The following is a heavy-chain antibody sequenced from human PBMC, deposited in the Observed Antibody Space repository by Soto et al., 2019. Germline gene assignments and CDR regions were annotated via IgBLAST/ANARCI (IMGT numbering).Heavy chain of an antibody. Sequence: SETLSLTCTVSGGSISSYYWSWIRQPPGKGLEWIGYIYYSGSTNYNPSLKSRVTISVDTSKNQFSLKLSSVTAADTAVYYCASAPFNNWFDPWGQGTLVTVSS. V-gene: IGHV4-59*01. J-gene: IGHJ5*02. CDR3: ASAPFNNWFDP. CDR1: GGSISSYY. CDR2: IYYSGST.